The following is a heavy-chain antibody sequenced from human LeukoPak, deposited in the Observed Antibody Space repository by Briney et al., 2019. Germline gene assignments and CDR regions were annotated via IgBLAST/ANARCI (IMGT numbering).Heavy chain of an antibody. V-gene: IGHV1-69*06. D-gene: IGHD2-2*01. J-gene: IGHJ5*02. Sequence: SVKVSCKASGGTFSSYAISGVRQAPGQGLEWMGGIIPIFGTANYAQKFQGRVTITADKSTSTAYMELSSLRSEDTAVYYCATEGGTNCSSTSCYALNWFDPWGQGTLVTVSS. CDR1: GGTFSSYA. CDR2: IIPIFGTA. CDR3: ATEGGTNCSSTSCYALNWFDP.